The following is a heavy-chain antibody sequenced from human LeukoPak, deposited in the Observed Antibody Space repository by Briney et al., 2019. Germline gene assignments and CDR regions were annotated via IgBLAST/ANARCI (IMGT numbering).Heavy chain of an antibody. V-gene: IGHV3-23*01. Sequence: GGSLRLSCAASGFTFSSYAMSWVRQAPGEGLEWVSAISGSGGSTYYADSVKGRFTISRDNSKNTLYLQMNSLRAEDTAVYYCAKYSDYSSGWYSFDYWGQGTLVTVSS. CDR2: ISGSGGST. J-gene: IGHJ4*02. CDR3: AKYSDYSSGWYSFDY. D-gene: IGHD6-19*01. CDR1: GFTFSSYA.